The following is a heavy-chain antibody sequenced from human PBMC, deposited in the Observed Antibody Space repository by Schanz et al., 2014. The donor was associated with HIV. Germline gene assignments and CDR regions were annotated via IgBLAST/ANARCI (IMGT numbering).Heavy chain of an antibody. CDR1: GFTFSIYG. CDR2: ISESGGRT. CDR3: AKPEYDSRGSSQSHFDY. Sequence: EEQLVESGGGLVQPGGLLRLSCAASGFTFSIYGIHWVRQAPGKGLEWVSSISESGGRTYYADSVNGRFTISRDNSKNTLYLQMTTLRIDDTAVYYCAKPEYDSRGSSQSHFDYWGQGTLVTVSS. J-gene: IGHJ4*02. V-gene: IGHV3-23*04. D-gene: IGHD3-22*01.